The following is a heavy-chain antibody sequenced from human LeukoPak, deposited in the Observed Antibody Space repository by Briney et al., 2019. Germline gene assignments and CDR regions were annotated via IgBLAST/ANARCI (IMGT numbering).Heavy chain of an antibody. CDR2: VNPQNGNT. CDR1: GYTFTSYD. Sequence: ASVKVSCKASGYTFTSYDINWVRQAPGQGLEWMGWVNPQNGNTGYAQKFQGRVTMTRDTSISTAYMELSSLRSEDTAVYYCAREPKGNTYDVGDIWGQGTMVTVSS. CDR3: AREPKGNTYDVGDI. J-gene: IGHJ3*02. D-gene: IGHD2/OR15-2a*01. V-gene: IGHV1-8*01.